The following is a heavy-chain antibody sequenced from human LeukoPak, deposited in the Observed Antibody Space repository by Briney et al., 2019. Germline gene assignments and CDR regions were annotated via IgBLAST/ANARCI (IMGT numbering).Heavy chain of an antibody. V-gene: IGHV3-30-3*01. J-gene: IGHJ2*01. CDR2: ISYDGSNK. CDR3: ARDRINYDILTGYWYFDL. Sequence: GGSLRLSCAASGFTFSSYAMHWVRQAPGKGLEWVAVISYDGSNKYYADSVKGRFTISRDNSKNTLYLQMNSLGAEDTAVYYCARDRINYDILTGYWYFDLWGRGTLVTVSS. CDR1: GFTFSSYA. D-gene: IGHD3-9*01.